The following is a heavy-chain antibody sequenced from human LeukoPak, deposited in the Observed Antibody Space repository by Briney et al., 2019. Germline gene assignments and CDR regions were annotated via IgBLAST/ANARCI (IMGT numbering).Heavy chain of an antibody. CDR3: ARDSSTSCFDY. CDR1: GFTFKNYA. J-gene: IGHJ4*02. D-gene: IGHD2-2*01. Sequence: PGGSLRLSCAASGFTFKNYAMSWVRQAPGKGLEWVSSISSSSSYIYYADSVKGRFTISRDNAKNSLYLQMNSLRAEDTAVYYCARDSSTSCFDYWGQGTLVTVSS. V-gene: IGHV3-21*01. CDR2: ISSSSSYI.